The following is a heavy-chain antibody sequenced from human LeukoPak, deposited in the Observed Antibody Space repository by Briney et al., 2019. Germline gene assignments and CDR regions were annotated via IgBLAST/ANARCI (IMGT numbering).Heavy chain of an antibody. Sequence: GGSLRLSCTASGFTFSRYGMHWVRQAPGKGLVWVSRIDSDGSSTTYADSVKGRFTVSRDNAKNTLYLQMNSLRAEDTAVYYCARAGRVNYYDSSGYYFVSWGQGTLVTVSS. CDR2: IDSDGSST. CDR3: ARAGRVNYYDSSGYYFVS. CDR1: GFTFSRYG. J-gene: IGHJ4*02. D-gene: IGHD3-22*01. V-gene: IGHV3-74*03.